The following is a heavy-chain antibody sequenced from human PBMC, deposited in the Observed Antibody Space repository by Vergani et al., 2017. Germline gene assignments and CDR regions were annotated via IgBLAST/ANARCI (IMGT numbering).Heavy chain of an antibody. CDR3: AKDMYVWGGYRSGYFDY. Sequence: EVQLVESGGGLVQPGRSLRLSCAASGFTFDDYAMHWVRQAPGKGLEWVSVISWNSGSIGYADSVKGRLTITRANAKNSLYLQMNSLRAEDTALYYCAKDMYVWGGYRSGYFDYWGQGTLVTVSS. D-gene: IGHD3-16*02. J-gene: IGHJ4*02. V-gene: IGHV3-9*01. CDR1: GFTFDDYA. CDR2: ISWNSGSI.